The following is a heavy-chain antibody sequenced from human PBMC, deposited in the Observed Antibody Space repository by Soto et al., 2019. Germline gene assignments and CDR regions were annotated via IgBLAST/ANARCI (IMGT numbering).Heavy chain of an antibody. CDR2: IKSGTDGGTI. CDR1: GFTFSNVC. V-gene: IGHV3-15*07. CDR3: TPLALKYNSDWYPLSA. Sequence: EVQLVESGGGLVKPGGSLRLSCAGSGFTFSNVCMNWVRQAPGKGLEWVGRIKSGTDGGTIDYAAPVKGRFTISRDDSNNTLYLQMNSLKTEDTATYYCTPLALKYNSDWYPLSAWGQGTRVTVSS. D-gene: IGHD6-19*01. J-gene: IGHJ5*02.